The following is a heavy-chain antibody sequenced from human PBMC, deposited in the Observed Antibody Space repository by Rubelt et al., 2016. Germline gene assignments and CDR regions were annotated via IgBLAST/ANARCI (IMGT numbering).Heavy chain of an antibody. CDR1: GGSISSGSYY. V-gene: IGHV4-39*07. CDR3: ARDHPIVVGCFDY. D-gene: IGHD3-22*01. Sequence: QLQLQESGPGLVKPSETLSLTCTVSGGSISSGSYYWGWIRQPPGKELEGLGGVYYSGRTYYNPSLKSRGPMSADTSKNQLSLKLGSVTAADKAVYYCARDHPIVVGCFDYWGQGTLVTVSS. CDR2: VYYSGRT. J-gene: IGHJ4*02.